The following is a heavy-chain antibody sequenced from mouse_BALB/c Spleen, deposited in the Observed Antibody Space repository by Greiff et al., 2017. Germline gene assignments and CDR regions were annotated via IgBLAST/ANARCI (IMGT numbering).Heavy chain of an antibody. Sequence: EVQLQQSGAELVKPGASVKLSCTASGFNIKDTYMHWVKQRPEQGLEWIGRIDPANGNTKYDPKFQGKATITADTSSNTAYLQLSSLTSEDTAVYYCAREDYGRSVESAMDYWGQGTSVTVSS. CDR1: GFNIKDTY. J-gene: IGHJ4*01. V-gene: IGHV14-3*02. CDR2: IDPANGNT. D-gene: IGHD1-1*01. CDR3: AREDYGRSVESAMDY.